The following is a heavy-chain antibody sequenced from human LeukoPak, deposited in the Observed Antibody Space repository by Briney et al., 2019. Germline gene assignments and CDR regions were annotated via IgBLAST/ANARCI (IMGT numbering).Heavy chain of an antibody. Sequence: SETPSLTCAVYGGSFSGYYWSWIRQPPGKGLEWIGEITHSGSTNYNPSLKSRVSISVDTSKNQFSLKLSSVTAADTAVYYCARSGPHSSSWYGRGPPALDYWGQGILVTVSS. CDR1: GGSFSGYY. CDR2: ITHSGST. CDR3: ARSGPHSSSWYGRGPPALDY. D-gene: IGHD6-13*01. V-gene: IGHV4-34*01. J-gene: IGHJ4*02.